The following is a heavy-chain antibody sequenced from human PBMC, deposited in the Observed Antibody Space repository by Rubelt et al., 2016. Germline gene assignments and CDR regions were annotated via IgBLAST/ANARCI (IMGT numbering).Heavy chain of an antibody. CDR2: FDPEDGEI. V-gene: IGHV1-24*01. CDR3: ATGIIRLKPFDY. D-gene: IGHD2-15*01. J-gene: IGHJ4*02. Sequence: GLEWMGGFDPEDGEIIYAQKFQGRVTMTEDTSTDTAYMELSSLRSEDTAVYYCATGIIRLKPFDYWGQGTLVTVSS.